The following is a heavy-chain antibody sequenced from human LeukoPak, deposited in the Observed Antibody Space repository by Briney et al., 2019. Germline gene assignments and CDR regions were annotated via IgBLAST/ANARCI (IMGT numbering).Heavy chain of an antibody. J-gene: IGHJ4*02. CDR3: ARDVCRYYDSSGYKNLRDY. CDR2: IYSGGST. V-gene: IGHV3-53*01. Sequence: GGSLRLSCAASGFTASSNYMSWVRQAPGKGLEWVSVIYSGGSTYYADSVKGRFTISRDNSKNTLYLQMNSLRAEDTAVYYCARDVCRYYDSSGYKNLRDYWGQGTLVTVSS. D-gene: IGHD3-22*01. CDR1: GFTASSNY.